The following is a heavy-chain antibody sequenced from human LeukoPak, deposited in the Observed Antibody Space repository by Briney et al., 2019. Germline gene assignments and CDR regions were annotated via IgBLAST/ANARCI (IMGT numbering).Heavy chain of an antibody. D-gene: IGHD3-22*01. CDR2: INPNSGGT. CDR1: GYTFTVYY. V-gene: IGHV1-2*02. Sequence: ASVKVSCKASGYTFTVYYMHWVRQAPGQGLEWMGWINPNSGGTNYAQKFQGRVTMTRDTSISTAYMELSRLRSDDTAVYYCARDGYDSSGYYPLGAFDMWGQGKMVTVSS. CDR3: ARDGYDSSGYYPLGAFDM. J-gene: IGHJ3*02.